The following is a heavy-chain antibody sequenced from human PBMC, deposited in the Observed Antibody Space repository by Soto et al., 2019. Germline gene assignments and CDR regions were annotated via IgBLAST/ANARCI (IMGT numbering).Heavy chain of an antibody. CDR2: ISGSGGST. D-gene: IGHD6-13*01. CDR3: AKDGGYASSSWYYWFDP. V-gene: IGHV3-23*01. CDR1: GFTFSSNA. J-gene: IGHJ5*02. Sequence: EVQLLESGGGLVQPGGSLRLSCAVSGFTFSSNAMSWVRQAPGKGLEWVSAISGSGGSTYYADSVKGRFTISRDNSKNTLYLQMNSLRVEDTAVYYCAKDGGYASSSWYYWFDPGGQGTLVTVSS.